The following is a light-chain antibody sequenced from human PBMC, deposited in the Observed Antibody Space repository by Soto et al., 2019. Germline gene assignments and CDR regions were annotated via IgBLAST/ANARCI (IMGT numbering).Light chain of an antibody. J-gene: IGLJ2*01. Sequence: QAVVTQPPSVSGAPGQRVTISCTGSSSNIGANYDVHWYHQLPGTAPKLLIYGNTNRPSGVPDRFSGSKSGTSASLAITGLQAEDEADYYCQSYDSSLSSVVFGGGTKVTVL. V-gene: IGLV1-40*01. CDR1: SSNIGANYD. CDR3: QSYDSSLSSVV. CDR2: GNT.